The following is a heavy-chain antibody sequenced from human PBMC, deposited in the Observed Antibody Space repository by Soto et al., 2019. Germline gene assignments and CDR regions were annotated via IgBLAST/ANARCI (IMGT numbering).Heavy chain of an antibody. Sequence: EASETLSLTCTVSGGSISSYYWSWIRQPPGKGLEWIGYIYYSGSTNYNPSLKSRVTISVDTSKNQFSLKLSSVTAADTAVYYCARVYDGSGSYYYKYYYYGMDVWGQGTTVTVSS. V-gene: IGHV4-59*01. CDR3: ARVYDGSGSYYYKYYYYGMDV. J-gene: IGHJ6*02. D-gene: IGHD3-10*01. CDR1: GGSISSYY. CDR2: IYYSGST.